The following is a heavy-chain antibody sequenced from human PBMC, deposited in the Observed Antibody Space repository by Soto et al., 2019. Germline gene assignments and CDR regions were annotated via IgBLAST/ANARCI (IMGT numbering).Heavy chain of an antibody. CDR2: IYYSGST. Sequence: SETLSLTCTVSGGSISSYYWSWIRQPPGKGLEWIGYIYYSGSTNYNPSLKSRVTISVDTSKNQFSLKLSSVTAADTAVYYCARALYYYGSGSSYRFDPWGQGTLVTVSS. D-gene: IGHD3-10*01. CDR3: ARALYYYGSGSSYRFDP. V-gene: IGHV4-59*12. CDR1: GGSISSYY. J-gene: IGHJ5*02.